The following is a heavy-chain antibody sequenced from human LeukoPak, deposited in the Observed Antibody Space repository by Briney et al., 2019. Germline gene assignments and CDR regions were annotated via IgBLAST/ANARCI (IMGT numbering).Heavy chain of an antibody. CDR3: AKAANHDFWSGYYTNFDY. D-gene: IGHD3-3*01. Sequence: SQTLSLTCAISGDSVSSNSAAWNWIRQSPSRGLEWLGRTYYRSKWYNDYAVSVKSRITINPDTSKNQFSLQLNSVTPEDTAMYYCAKAANHDFWSGYYTNFDYWGQGTLVTVSS. J-gene: IGHJ4*02. CDR1: GDSVSSNSAA. CDR2: TYYRSKWYN. V-gene: IGHV6-1*01.